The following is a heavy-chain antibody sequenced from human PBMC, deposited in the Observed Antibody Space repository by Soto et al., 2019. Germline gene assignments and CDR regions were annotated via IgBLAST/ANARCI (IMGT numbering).Heavy chain of an antibody. CDR3: VRPDSSGYYVN. Sequence: VESLKISCKVSGYNFSSCIGGVRQIPGKGLEWMGIIHPGDSDTRYSPSFQGQVTMSVDKSISTAYLQWSSLKASDTAMYYCVRPDSSGYYVNWGQGTLVTVSS. CDR2: IHPGDSDT. D-gene: IGHD3-22*01. J-gene: IGHJ4*02. CDR1: GYNFSSC. V-gene: IGHV5-51*01.